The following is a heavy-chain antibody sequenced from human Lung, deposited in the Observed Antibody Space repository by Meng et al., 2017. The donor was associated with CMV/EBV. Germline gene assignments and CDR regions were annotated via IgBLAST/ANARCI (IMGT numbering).Heavy chain of an antibody. Sequence: GESXKISCAASGFTFSSYWMSWVRQAPGKGLEWVSTIYSGGSTYYADSVKGRFTISRDNSKNTLYLQMSSLRPEDTAVYFCARVVRHLWANYYFDYWGQGTLVTVSS. J-gene: IGHJ4*02. CDR2: IYSGGST. CDR1: GFTFSSYW. D-gene: IGHD1-1*01. V-gene: IGHV3-66*02. CDR3: ARVVRHLWANYYFDY.